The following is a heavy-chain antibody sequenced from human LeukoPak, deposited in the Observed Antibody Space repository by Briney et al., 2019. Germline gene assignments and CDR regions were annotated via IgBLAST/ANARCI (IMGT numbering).Heavy chain of an antibody. D-gene: IGHD2-21*01. Sequence: PGGSLRLSCAASGFVFNKAWMNWVRQAPGKGPEWVSRIKSNNDGGTTDYASPVEGRFIISRDDSKNTIYLQMNRLIIDDTAIYYCTPVMVEDRGFWGQGTLVTVSS. CDR3: TPVMVEDRGF. CDR2: IKSNNDGGTT. J-gene: IGHJ4*02. CDR1: GFVFNKAW. V-gene: IGHV3-15*01.